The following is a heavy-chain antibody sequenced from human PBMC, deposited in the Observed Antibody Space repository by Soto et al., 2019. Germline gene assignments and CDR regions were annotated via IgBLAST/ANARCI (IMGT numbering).Heavy chain of an antibody. J-gene: IGHJ6*02. V-gene: IGHV1-69*13. CDR3: ARGYYDFWSGYSQGYYYYYYGMDV. CDR1: GGTFSRYA. CDR2: IIPIFGTA. D-gene: IGHD3-3*01. Sequence: GASVKVSGKASGGTFSRYAISGVRQAAGQGLEWMGGIIPIFGTANYAQKFPGRVTITADESRSTAYMELSSLRSEDTTVYYCARGYYDFWSGYSQGYYYYYYGMDVWGQGTTVTVSS.